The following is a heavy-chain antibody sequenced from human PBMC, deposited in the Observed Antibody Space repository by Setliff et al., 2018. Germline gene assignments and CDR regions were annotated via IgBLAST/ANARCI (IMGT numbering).Heavy chain of an antibody. Sequence: SETLSLTCAVYGGSFSGYYWSWIRQPPGKGLEWIGEINHSGSTNYNPSLKSRVTISVDTSKNQFSLKLSSVTAADTAVYYCARVSMYYNFWSGYYGERGEYFDYWGQGTLVTVS. CDR2: INHSGST. J-gene: IGHJ4*02. D-gene: IGHD3-3*01. V-gene: IGHV4-34*01. CDR3: ARVSMYYNFWSGYYGERGEYFDY. CDR1: GGSFSGYY.